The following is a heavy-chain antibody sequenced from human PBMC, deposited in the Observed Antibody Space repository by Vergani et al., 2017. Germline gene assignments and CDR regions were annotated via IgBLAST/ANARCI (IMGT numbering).Heavy chain of an antibody. CDR3: AILPDEYSSSNYYYYYMDV. Sequence: VQLVESGGGLVQPGGSLRLSCAASGFTFSTYWMSWVRQAPGKGLEWVAVIWYDGSNKYYADSVKGRFTISRDNSKNTLYLQMNSLRAEDTAVYYCAILPDEYSSSNYYYYYMDVWGKGTTVTVSS. CDR2: IWYDGSNK. J-gene: IGHJ6*03. D-gene: IGHD6-6*01. V-gene: IGHV3-33*08. CDR1: GFTFSTYW.